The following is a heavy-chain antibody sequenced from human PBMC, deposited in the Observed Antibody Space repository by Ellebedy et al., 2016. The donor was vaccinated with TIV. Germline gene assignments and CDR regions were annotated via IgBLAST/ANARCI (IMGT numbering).Heavy chain of an antibody. V-gene: IGHV1-2*02. J-gene: IGHJ5*02. CDR2: ININSGDT. D-gene: IGHD3-10*01. CDR3: ARDNYVSGSGWFDP. Sequence: ASVKVSCKASGYSFSASYLQWVRQAPGQGLEWMGWININSGDTHCGQKFQGRVTMTRDTSISTAYMELSRLTSDDAAIYYCARDNYVSGSGWFDPWGQGTLVTVSS. CDR1: GYSFSASY.